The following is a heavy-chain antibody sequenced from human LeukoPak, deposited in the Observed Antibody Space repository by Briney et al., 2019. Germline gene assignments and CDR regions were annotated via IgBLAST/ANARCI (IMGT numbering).Heavy chain of an antibody. D-gene: IGHD1-26*01. CDR2: IYRSGST. V-gene: IGHV4-38-2*01. CDR3: ARGGAHY. Sequence: PSETLSLTCAVSGYSISSGYYWGWIRQPPGKGLEWIGSIYRSGSTYYNPSLKSRVTISVDTSKNQFSLKLSSVTAAGTAVYYCARGGAHYWGQGTLVTVSS. CDR1: GYSISSGYY. J-gene: IGHJ4*02.